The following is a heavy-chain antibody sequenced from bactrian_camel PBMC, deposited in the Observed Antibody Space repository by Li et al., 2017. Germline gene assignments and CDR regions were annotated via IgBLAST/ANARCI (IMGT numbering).Heavy chain of an antibody. Sequence: QVQLVESGGESAQPGGSLRLSCAASGVTANMYCMGWFRQVPGNGREAVAVIYNSGTTIYGDSVKGRFTISKDNAKNTVFLQLNSLKTEDTAMYYCSNGKDRTGWRTPGPGTQVTVS. CDR2: IYNSGTT. J-gene: IGHJ4*01. CDR1: GVTANMYC. D-gene: IGHD5*01. V-gene: IGHV3S53*01.